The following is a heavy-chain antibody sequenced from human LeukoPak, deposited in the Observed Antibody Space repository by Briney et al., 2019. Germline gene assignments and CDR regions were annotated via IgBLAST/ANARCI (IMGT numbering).Heavy chain of an antibody. CDR3: ARGADYYDSSGHYYLSDWFDP. CDR2: INPSGGST. CDR1: GYTLTELS. J-gene: IGHJ5*02. D-gene: IGHD3-22*01. V-gene: IGHV1-46*01. Sequence: ASVKVSCKVSGYTLTELSMHWVRQAPGQGLEWMGIINPSGGSTSYAQKFQGRVTMTRDTSTSTVYMELSSLRSEDTAVYYCARGADYYDSSGHYYLSDWFDPWGQGTLVTVSS.